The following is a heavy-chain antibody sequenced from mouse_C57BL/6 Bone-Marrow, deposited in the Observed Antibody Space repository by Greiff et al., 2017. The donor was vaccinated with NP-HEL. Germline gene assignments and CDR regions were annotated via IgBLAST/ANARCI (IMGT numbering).Heavy chain of an antibody. CDR2: ISDGGSYT. Sequence: EVMLVESGGGLVKPGGSLKLSCAASGFTFSSYAMSWVRQTPEKRLEWVATISDGGSYTYYPDNVKGRFTISRDNAKNNLYLQMSHLKSEDTAMYYCARDLYYGNSGFAYWGQGTLVTVSA. V-gene: IGHV5-4*01. CDR3: ARDLYYGNSGFAY. D-gene: IGHD2-1*01. CDR1: GFTFSSYA. J-gene: IGHJ3*01.